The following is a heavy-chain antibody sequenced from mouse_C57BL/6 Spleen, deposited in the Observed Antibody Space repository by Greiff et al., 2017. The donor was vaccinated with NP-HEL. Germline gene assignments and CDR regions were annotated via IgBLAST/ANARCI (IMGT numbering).Heavy chain of an antibody. CDR3: TRREDGFYAMDY. D-gene: IGHD2-3*01. CDR1: GFTFSSYA. V-gene: IGHV5-9-1*02. J-gene: IGHJ4*01. Sequence: EVKLMESGEGLVKPGGSLKLSCAASGFTFSSYAMSWVRQTPEKRLEWVAYISSGGDYIYYADTVKGRFTISRDNARNTLYLQMSSLKSEDTAMYYCTRREDGFYAMDYWGQGTSVTVSS. CDR2: ISSGGDYI.